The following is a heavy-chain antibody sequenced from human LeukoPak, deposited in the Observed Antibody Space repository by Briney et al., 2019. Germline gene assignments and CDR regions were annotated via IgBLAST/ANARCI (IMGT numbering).Heavy chain of an antibody. CDR3: ARDHGYCSSTSCYVDYFDY. CDR2: ISSSSSYI. J-gene: IGHJ4*02. Sequence: GGSLRLSCAASGFTFSSYSMNWVRQAPGKGLEWVSSISSSSSYIYYADSVKGRFTISRDNAKNSLYLQMNSLRAEDTAVYYCARDHGYCSSTSCYVDYFDYWGQGTLDTVSS. CDR1: GFTFSSYS. D-gene: IGHD2-2*01. V-gene: IGHV3-21*01.